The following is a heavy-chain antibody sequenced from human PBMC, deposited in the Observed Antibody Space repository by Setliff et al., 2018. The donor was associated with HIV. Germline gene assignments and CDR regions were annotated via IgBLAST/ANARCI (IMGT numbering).Heavy chain of an antibody. CDR2: MTNTGNVI. J-gene: IGHJ4*02. CDR3: AKDAKGSIDY. CDR1: GFTFSIYA. D-gene: IGHD1-26*01. Sequence: PGGSLRLSCAASGFTFSIYAIHWVRQAPGKGLEWVAVMTNTGNVINYADSVKGRFTISRDNSRNTLYLQMSGLRIEDTATYFCAKDAKGSIDYWGQGTLVTVSS. V-gene: IGHV3-30-3*01.